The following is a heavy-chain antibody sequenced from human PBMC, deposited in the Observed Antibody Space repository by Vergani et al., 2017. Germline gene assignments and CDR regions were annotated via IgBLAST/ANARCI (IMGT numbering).Heavy chain of an antibody. D-gene: IGHD1-26*01. V-gene: IGHV3-23*04. CDR3: ASQQWELYY. CDR1: RCTFNNYA. Sequence: VQLVESGGGLVKPGGSLRLSCAASRCTFNNYAMTWVRQAPGKGLEWVSSISGSGDNTYYADSVKGRFTVSRDNSKNTLYLRMSSLRVDDTAVYYCASQQWELYYWGQGTLVTVSS. J-gene: IGHJ4*02. CDR2: ISGSGDNT.